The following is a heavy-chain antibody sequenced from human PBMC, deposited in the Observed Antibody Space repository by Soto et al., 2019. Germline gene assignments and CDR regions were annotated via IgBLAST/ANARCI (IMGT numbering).Heavy chain of an antibody. V-gene: IGHV3-48*03. D-gene: IGHD3-10*01. Sequence: GGSLRLSCAASGFTFSNYEMNWVRQAPGKGLEWISYISSSGSTIYYADSVKGRFTISRDNAKNSLFLQMNSLRAEDTALYFCARLPGDHESWFAPWGKGTLVTVSS. CDR2: ISSSGSTI. CDR1: GFTFSNYE. J-gene: IGHJ5*02. CDR3: ARLPGDHESWFAP.